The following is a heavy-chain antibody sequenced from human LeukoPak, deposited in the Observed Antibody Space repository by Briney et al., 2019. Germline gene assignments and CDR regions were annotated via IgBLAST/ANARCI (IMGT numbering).Heavy chain of an antibody. CDR2: IKSDGSIT. D-gene: IGHD3-3*01. Sequence: GGSLRLSCAASGFTFSSYWMHWVRQAPGKGLVWVSRIKSDGSITNYADSVKGRFTISRDNSKNTLYLQMNSLRAEDTAVYYCAKDRSDFWSGYGYYYMDVWGKGTTVTVSS. J-gene: IGHJ6*03. CDR3: AKDRSDFWSGYGYYYMDV. CDR1: GFTFSSYW. V-gene: IGHV3-74*01.